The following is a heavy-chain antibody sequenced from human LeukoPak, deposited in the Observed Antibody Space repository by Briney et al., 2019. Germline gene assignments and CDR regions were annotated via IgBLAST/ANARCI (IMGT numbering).Heavy chain of an antibody. CDR2: ILYNGSDK. V-gene: IGHV3-33*01. J-gene: IGHJ4*02. D-gene: IGHD6-19*01. CDR1: GFTFSSSG. CDR3: ARGEAVYAVAEYYFDY. Sequence: GGSLRLSCAASGFTFSSSGMHWVRQAPGKGLEWVAVILYNGSDKYYADSVKGRFTISRDNAKNTLYLQMNSLRAEDTAVYYCARGEAVYAVAEYYFDYWGQGTLVTVSS.